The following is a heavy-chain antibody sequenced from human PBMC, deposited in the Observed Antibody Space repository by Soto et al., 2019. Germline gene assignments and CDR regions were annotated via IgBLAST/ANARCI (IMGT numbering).Heavy chain of an antibody. Sequence: PGGSLRLSCAASGCTFSNLWMSWIRQAPGKGLEWVGRIKSKTDGGTTDYAAPVKGRFTISRDDSKNTLYLQMNSLKTEDTAVYYCTTGCQYDDYYYYYMDVWGKGTTVTVSS. J-gene: IGHJ6*03. V-gene: IGHV3-15*01. CDR1: GCTFSNLW. CDR3: TTGCQYDDYYYYYMDV. D-gene: IGHD3-3*01. CDR2: IKSKTDGGTT.